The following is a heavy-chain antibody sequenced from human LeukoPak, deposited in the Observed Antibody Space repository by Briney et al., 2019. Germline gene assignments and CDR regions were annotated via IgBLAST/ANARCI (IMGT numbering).Heavy chain of an antibody. CDR3: ARARSSYGYGDAFDI. D-gene: IGHD5-18*01. J-gene: IGHJ3*02. CDR1: GFTFSTYA. CDR2: ISYDGSSK. Sequence: GGSLRLSCAASGFTFSTYAMHWVRQAPGKGLEWVAVISYDGSSKYYADSVKGRFTISRDNSKNTLYLQMNSLRAEDTAVYYCARARSSYGYGDAFDIWDQGTMVTVSS. V-gene: IGHV3-30*04.